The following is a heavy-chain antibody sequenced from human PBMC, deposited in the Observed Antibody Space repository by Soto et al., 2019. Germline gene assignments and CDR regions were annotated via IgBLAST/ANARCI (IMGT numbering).Heavy chain of an antibody. CDR2: IYHSGST. CDR1: GASISSSNW. Sequence: QVQLQESGPGLVKPSGTLSLTCAVSGASISSSNWWSWVRQPPGKGREWIGEIYHSGSTNYNPSLKXRXTXSXXKSRNQFSLKLGAVTAADPAVYYCARRWGEGRVDYWGQGTLVTVSS. CDR3: ARRWGEGRVDY. V-gene: IGHV4-4*02. D-gene: IGHD3-10*01. J-gene: IGHJ4*02.